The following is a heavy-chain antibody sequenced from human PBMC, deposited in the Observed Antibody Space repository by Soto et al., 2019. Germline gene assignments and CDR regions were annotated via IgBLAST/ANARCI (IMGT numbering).Heavy chain of an antibody. J-gene: IGHJ4*02. CDR3: ASRSSGWYVDY. Sequence: GGSLRLSCAASGFTFSSDWMHWVRQAPGMGLVWVSRIDQYGSSTSYADSVRGRFTISRDNSKNTLYLQMNSLRVEDTAVYYCASRSSGWYVDYWGQGTLVTISS. CDR1: GFTFSSDW. CDR2: IDQYGSST. D-gene: IGHD6-19*01. V-gene: IGHV3-74*01.